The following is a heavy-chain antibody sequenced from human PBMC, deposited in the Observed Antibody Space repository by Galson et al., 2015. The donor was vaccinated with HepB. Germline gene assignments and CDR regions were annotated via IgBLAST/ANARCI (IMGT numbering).Heavy chain of an antibody. CDR2: IYHSGRT. D-gene: IGHD4-11*01. CDR3: ARYQVLGIAPSGDYRYAMDV. Sequence: SETLSLTCSLSGGSVGDYYWSWIRQSPEMGLEWIGYIYHSGRTNYNPSLKSRVTMSVDTSKNQFSLRLSSVTAADTAVYYCARYQVLGIAPSGDYRYAMDVWGQGTMVTVSS. V-gene: IGHV4-59*02. CDR1: GGSVGDYY. J-gene: IGHJ6*02.